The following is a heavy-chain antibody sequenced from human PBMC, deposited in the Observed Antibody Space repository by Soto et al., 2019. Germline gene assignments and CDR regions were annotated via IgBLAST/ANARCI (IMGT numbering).Heavy chain of an antibody. D-gene: IGHD1-26*01. V-gene: IGHV5-51*01. CDR3: ARHAYFPGATTRGLGDY. Sequence: GESLKISCKGSGYSFTSYWIGWVRQMPGKGLEWMGIIYPGDSDTRYSPSFQGQVTISADKSISTAYLQWSSLKASDTAMYYCARHAYFPGATTRGLGDYWGQGTLVTVSS. J-gene: IGHJ4*02. CDR2: IYPGDSDT. CDR1: GYSFTSYW.